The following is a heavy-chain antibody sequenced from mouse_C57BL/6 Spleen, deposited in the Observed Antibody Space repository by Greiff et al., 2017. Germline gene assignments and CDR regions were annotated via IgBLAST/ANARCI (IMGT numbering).Heavy chain of an antibody. Sequence: EVKVVESEGGLVQPGSSMKLSCTASGFTFSDYYMAWVRQVPEKGLEWVANINYDGSSTYYLDSLKSRFIISRDNAKNILYLQMSSLKSEDTATYDCARDRVYDYDEGYFDVWGTGTTVTVSS. CDR1: GFTFSDYY. D-gene: IGHD2-4*01. V-gene: IGHV5-16*01. CDR2: INYDGSST. J-gene: IGHJ1*03. CDR3: ARDRVYDYDEGYFDV.